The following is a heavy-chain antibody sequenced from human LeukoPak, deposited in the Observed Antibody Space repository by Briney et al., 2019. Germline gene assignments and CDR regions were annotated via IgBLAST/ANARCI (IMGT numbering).Heavy chain of an antibody. Sequence: GASVKVSCKASGYTFTSYDINWVPQATGQGLEWMGRMNPNSGNTGYAQKFQARVTITRNTSISTAYMELSSLRSEDTAVYYCARGDLVGADDTNFDYWGQGTLVTVSS. D-gene: IGHD1-26*01. J-gene: IGHJ4*02. V-gene: IGHV1-8*03. CDR2: MNPNSGNT. CDR3: ARGDLVGADDTNFDY. CDR1: GYTFTSYD.